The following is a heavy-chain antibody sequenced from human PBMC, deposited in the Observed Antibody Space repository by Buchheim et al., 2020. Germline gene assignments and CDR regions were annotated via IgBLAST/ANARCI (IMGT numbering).Heavy chain of an antibody. CDR1: GFTFSSYA. J-gene: IGHJ4*02. V-gene: IGHV3-30-3*01. CDR3: ARDRGYYGSGHRGY. CDR2: ISYDGSNK. Sequence: QVQLVESGGGVVQPGRSLRLSCADSGFTFSSYAMHWVRQAPGKRLEWVAVISYDGSNKYYADSVKGRFTISRDNSKNTLYLQMNSLRAEDTAVYYCARDRGYYGSGHRGYWGQGTL. D-gene: IGHD3-10*01.